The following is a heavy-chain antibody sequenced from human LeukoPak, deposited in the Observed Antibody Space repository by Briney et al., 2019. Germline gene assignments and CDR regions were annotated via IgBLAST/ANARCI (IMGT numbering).Heavy chain of an antibody. V-gene: IGHV3-23*01. CDR3: AKDREYSYVYDAFDI. Sequence: GVSLRLSCAASGFTFSSYAMSWVRQAPGKGLEWVSCMSGSGGSTYYADSVKGRFTISRDNSKNTLYLQMNTLRAEDTAVYYCAKDREYSYVYDAFDIWGQGTLVTVSS. CDR2: MSGSGGST. D-gene: IGHD3-16*01. J-gene: IGHJ3*02. CDR1: GFTFSSYA.